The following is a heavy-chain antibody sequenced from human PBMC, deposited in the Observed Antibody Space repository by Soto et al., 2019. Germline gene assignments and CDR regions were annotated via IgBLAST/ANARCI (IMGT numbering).Heavy chain of an antibody. CDR1: GLTFTRSA. D-gene: IGHD1-26*01. Sequence: QMQLVQSGPEVKKPGTSVKVSRKGSGLTFTRSAVQWARQARGQRLEWIGWIVVGSGNTNYAQEFQERVTITRDTSTSTAYMELSSLRSEDTAVYYCAASSSGSYPYFDYWGQGTLVTVSS. CDR3: AASSSGSYPYFDY. CDR2: IVVGSGNT. J-gene: IGHJ4*02. V-gene: IGHV1-58*01.